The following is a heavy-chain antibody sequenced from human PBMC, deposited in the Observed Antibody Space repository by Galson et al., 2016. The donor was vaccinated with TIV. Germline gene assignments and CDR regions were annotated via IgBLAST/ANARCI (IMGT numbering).Heavy chain of an antibody. D-gene: IGHD5-18*01. Sequence: QSGAEVKKPGESLKISCQVSRYSFTSNWIAWVRQMPGKGLEWMGIMYPADSDIRYSPSFQGQVTTSADESISTAYLQWSSLKASDSAIYFCTRAPGYSGYSYGYFDSWGQGTRVTVSS. J-gene: IGHJ4*02. CDR1: RYSFTSNW. CDR3: TRAPGYSGYSYGYFDS. CDR2: MYPADSDI. V-gene: IGHV5-51*03.